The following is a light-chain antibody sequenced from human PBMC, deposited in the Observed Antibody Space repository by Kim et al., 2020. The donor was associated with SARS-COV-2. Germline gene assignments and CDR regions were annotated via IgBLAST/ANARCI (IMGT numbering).Light chain of an antibody. J-gene: IGKJ4*01. Sequence: SPGERAALSCRASHSVSSSYLAGYQQKPGKAPRFLIYAASSRATGIPDRFSGSGSGTDFTLTISRLEPEDFAVYYCQQYGSSPLTFGGGTKVDIK. CDR1: HSVSSSY. CDR2: AAS. V-gene: IGKV3-20*01. CDR3: QQYGSSPLT.